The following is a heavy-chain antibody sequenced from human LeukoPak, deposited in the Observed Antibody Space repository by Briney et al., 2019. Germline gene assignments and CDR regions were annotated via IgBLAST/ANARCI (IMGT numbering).Heavy chain of an antibody. D-gene: IGHD5-18*01. Sequence: SETLSLTCTVSGYSISSGYYWGWIRQPPGKGLEWIGSIYHSGSTYYNPSLKSRVTISVDTSKNQFSLKLSSVTAADTAVYYCAKDSGSYGYGPTDYWGQGTLVTVSS. CDR3: AKDSGSYGYGPTDY. CDR2: IYHSGST. CDR1: GYSISSGYY. J-gene: IGHJ4*02. V-gene: IGHV4-38-2*02.